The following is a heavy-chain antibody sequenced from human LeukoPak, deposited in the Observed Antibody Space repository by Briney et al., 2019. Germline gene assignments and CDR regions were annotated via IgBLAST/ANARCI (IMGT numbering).Heavy chain of an antibody. J-gene: IGHJ4*02. CDR3: AKDFSVYYYDSRVLDY. Sequence: GGSLRLSCAASGFTFDDYAMHWVRQAPGKGLEWVSGISWNRGSIGYADSVKGRFTISRDNSKKTLYLQMNSLRPEDTAVYYCAKDFSVYYYDSRVLDYWGQGTLVTVSS. V-gene: IGHV3-9*01. CDR2: ISWNRGSI. D-gene: IGHD3-22*01. CDR1: GFTFDDYA.